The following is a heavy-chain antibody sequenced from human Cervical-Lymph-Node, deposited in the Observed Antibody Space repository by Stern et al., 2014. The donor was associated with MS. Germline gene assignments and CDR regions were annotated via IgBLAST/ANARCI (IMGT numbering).Heavy chain of an antibody. CDR3: ARMSRRCFDY. CDR1: GYSFITYS. D-gene: IGHD4-17*01. V-gene: IGHV5-51*01. Sequence: EVQLVQSGAEVKKPGESLKISCKGSGYSFITYSIGWVRQMPGKGLEWMGVIYPGDSDARDSPSFQGQFTLSADKSISTASLQWSSLKASDTAIYYCARMSRRCFDYWGQGTLVTVSP. J-gene: IGHJ4*02. CDR2: IYPGDSDA.